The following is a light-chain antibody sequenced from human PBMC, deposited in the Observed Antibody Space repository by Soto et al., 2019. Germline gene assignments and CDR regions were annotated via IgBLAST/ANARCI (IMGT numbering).Light chain of an antibody. V-gene: IGKV3-20*01. CDR3: QQYDSSPKT. CDR2: SAS. CDR1: RTVDGNY. Sequence: EVVLTQSPGTLSLSPWERATLSCRASRTVDGNYLAWYHQKPGQAPRLLIHSASTRAPGIPDRFSASGAGTDFTLTISRLEPEDSAVYYCQQYDSSPKTFGQGTKVDI. J-gene: IGKJ1*01.